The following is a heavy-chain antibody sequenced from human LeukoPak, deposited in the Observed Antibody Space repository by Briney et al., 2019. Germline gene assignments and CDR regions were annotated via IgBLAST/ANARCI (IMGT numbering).Heavy chain of an antibody. V-gene: IGHV4-34*01. CDR2: INDSRST. CDR1: GASFSGYY. D-gene: IGHD1-26*01. J-gene: IGHJ5*02. CDR3: GLVGALGFDP. Sequence: SETLSLTCAVYGASFSGYYWSWIRQPPGKGLEWIGEINDSRSTNYNPSLKSRVNISVDTSKNQFSLKLTSVPATDTAVYYCGLVGALGFDPWGQGTLVGVSS.